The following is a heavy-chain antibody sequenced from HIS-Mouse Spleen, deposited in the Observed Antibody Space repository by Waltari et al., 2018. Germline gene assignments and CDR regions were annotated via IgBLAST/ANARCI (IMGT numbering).Heavy chain of an antibody. Sequence: QVQLVQSGAEVKKPGASVKVSCKASGYTFTGYYMHWVRQAPGQGLEWLRWLHPNSGGTNYAQKFQGRVTMTRDTSISTAYMGLSRLRSDDTAVYYCARWLAARLYYFDYWGQGTLVTVSS. CDR2: LHPNSGGT. J-gene: IGHJ4*02. CDR3: ARWLAARLYYFDY. V-gene: IGHV1-2*02. D-gene: IGHD6-13*01. CDR1: GYTFTGYY.